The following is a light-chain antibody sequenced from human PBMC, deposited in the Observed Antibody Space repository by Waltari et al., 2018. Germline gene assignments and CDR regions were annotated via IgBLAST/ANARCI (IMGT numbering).Light chain of an antibody. CDR1: SSDVGGDDS. Sequence: QSALTQPASVSGSPGQSITISCTGSSSDVGGDDSVSWYEDHPGQAPRVIIYDVNKRPSWVSDRFAGPKSGNTASLTSSGLQAEDEATFYCSSQSTKNGVIFGGGTKVTVL. J-gene: IGLJ2*01. CDR3: SSQSTKNGVI. V-gene: IGLV2-14*03. CDR2: DVN.